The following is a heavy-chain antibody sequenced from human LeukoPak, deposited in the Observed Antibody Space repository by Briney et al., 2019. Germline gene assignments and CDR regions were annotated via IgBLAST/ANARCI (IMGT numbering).Heavy chain of an antibody. CDR1: GFTFSSYG. V-gene: IGHV3-33*01. CDR3: ARFPSYGTGTELDY. CDR2: IWYDGSNK. D-gene: IGHD1-7*01. J-gene: IGHJ4*02. Sequence: GGSLRLSCAASGFTFSSYGMHWVRQAPGKGLEWVAVIWYDGSNKYYADSVRGRFTISRDNSKNTLFLQMNGLRAEDTAAYYCARFPSYGTGTELDYWGQGTLVTVSS.